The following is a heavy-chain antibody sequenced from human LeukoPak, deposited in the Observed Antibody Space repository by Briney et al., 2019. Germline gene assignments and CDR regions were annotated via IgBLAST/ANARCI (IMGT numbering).Heavy chain of an antibody. V-gene: IGHV3-23*01. J-gene: IGHJ3*02. Sequence: GGSLRLSCAASGFAFSNYAMSWVRQAPGKGLEWVSSIYGNGDKTFYADFVKGRFTISRDNSKSALYPQMNSLRAEDTAVFFCAKSLGAVSSADAFDIWGQGTMVTASS. CDR3: AKSLGAVSSADAFDI. D-gene: IGHD1-26*01. CDR2: IYGNGDKT. CDR1: GFAFSNYA.